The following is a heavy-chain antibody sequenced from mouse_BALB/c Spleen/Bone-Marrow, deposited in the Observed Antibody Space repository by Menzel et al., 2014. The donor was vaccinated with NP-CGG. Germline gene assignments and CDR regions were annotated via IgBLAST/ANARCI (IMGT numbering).Heavy chain of an antibody. CDR1: GYSISSYW. CDR3: APHYYGYAWFAY. D-gene: IGHD1-2*01. Sequence: VQLQQSGPQLVRPGASVKISCKASGYSISSYWMHWVKQRPGQGLEWIGMIDPSDSETRLNRKFKDKATLTVDKSSSTAYMQLNSPTSEDSAVYYCAPHYYGYAWFAYWGQGTLVTVSA. V-gene: IGHV1-74*01. J-gene: IGHJ3*01. CDR2: IDPSDSET.